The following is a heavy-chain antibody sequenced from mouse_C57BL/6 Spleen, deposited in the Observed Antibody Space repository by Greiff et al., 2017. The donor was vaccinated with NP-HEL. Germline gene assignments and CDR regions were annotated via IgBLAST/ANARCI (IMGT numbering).Heavy chain of an antibody. CDR1: GYAFSSSW. V-gene: IGHV1-82*01. CDR3: ARSITTVEEYAMDY. CDR2: IYPGDGDT. D-gene: IGHD1-1*01. J-gene: IGHJ4*01. Sequence: VQLQQSGPELVKPGASVKISCKASGYAFSSSWMNWVKQRPGKGLEWIGRIYPGDGDTNYNGKFKGKATLTADKSSSTAYMQLSSLTSEDSAVYVCARSITTVEEYAMDYWGQGTSVTVSS.